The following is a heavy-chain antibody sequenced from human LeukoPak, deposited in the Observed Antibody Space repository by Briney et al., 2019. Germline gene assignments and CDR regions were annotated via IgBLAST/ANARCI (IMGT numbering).Heavy chain of an antibody. D-gene: IGHD4-11*01. CDR2: ISSSSSYI. CDR3: ARGFTTVTTTYNWFDP. CDR1: GFTFSSYS. Sequence: GGSLRLSCAASGFTFSSYSMNWVRQAPGKGLEWVSSISSSSSYIYYADSVKGRFTISRDNAKNSLYLQMNSLRAEDTAVYYCARGFTTVTTTYNWFDPWGQGTLVTVSS. J-gene: IGHJ5*02. V-gene: IGHV3-21*01.